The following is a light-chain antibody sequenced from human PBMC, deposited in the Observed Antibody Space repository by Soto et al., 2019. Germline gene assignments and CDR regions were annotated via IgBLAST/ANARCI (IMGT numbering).Light chain of an antibody. CDR1: QSVSSK. CDR3: QQLYSYPLT. CDR2: GAS. J-gene: IGKJ4*01. Sequence: EIVMTQSPATLSVSPGEGATLSCRASQSVSSKLAWYQQKPGQAPRLLIYGASTRATGIPARFSGSGSGTEFTLIISSLQPEDFATYYCQQLYSYPLTFGGGTKVDIK. V-gene: IGKV3-15*01.